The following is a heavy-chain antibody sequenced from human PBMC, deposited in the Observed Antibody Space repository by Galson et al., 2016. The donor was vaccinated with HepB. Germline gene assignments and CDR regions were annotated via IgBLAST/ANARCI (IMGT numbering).Heavy chain of an antibody. CDR2: ISHSGTT. Sequence: SETLSLTCDVSGGSIKPYFWSWVRQPSGKRPEWIGYISHSGTTSYNPSLKNRVTMSIDPPNNQFSLRLTSMTAADTAIYYCARDWKYWGQGIQVTVSS. V-gene: IGHV4-59*12. CDR1: GGSIKPYF. D-gene: IGHD1-1*01. J-gene: IGHJ4*02. CDR3: ARDWKY.